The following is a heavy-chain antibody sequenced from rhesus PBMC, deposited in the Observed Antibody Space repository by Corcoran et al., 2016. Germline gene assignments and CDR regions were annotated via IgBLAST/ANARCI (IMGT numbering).Heavy chain of an antibody. CDR3: ARKGFNRFDV. V-gene: IGHV4S5*01. J-gene: IGHJ5-1*01. CDR2: IGGSSGCS. CDR1: GGSISGYY. Sequence: QVQLEESGPGLVKPSETLSPTRAVSGGSISGYYWTRIRQPPGKGLELIGYIGGSSGCSDYNPSIKSQVTISTDTSKNQFSLRLSSVTAADTAVYYCARKGFNRFDVWGPGVLVTVSS.